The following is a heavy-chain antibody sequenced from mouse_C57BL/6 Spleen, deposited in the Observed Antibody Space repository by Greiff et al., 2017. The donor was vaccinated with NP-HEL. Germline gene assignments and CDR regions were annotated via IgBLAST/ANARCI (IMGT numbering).Heavy chain of an antibody. CDR1: GYTFTSYW. V-gene: IGHV1-69*01. CDR3: ARSDGYPFAY. Sequence: VQLQQPGAELVMPGASVKLSCKASGYTFTSYWMHWVKQRPGQGLEWIGEIDPSASYTNYNQKFKGKSTLTVDKSSSTAYMQLSSLTSEDSAVYYCARSDGYPFAYWGQGTLVTVSA. J-gene: IGHJ3*01. D-gene: IGHD2-3*01. CDR2: IDPSASYT.